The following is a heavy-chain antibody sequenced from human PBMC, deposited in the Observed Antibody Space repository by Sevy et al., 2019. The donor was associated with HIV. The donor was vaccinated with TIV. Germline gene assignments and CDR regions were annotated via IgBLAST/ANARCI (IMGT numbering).Heavy chain of an antibody. CDR2: ISYDGSNK. J-gene: IGHJ4*02. Sequence: GGSPRLSCAASGFTFSSYAMHWVRQAPGKGLEWVAVISYDGSNKYYADSVKGRFTISRDNSKNTLYLQMNSLRAEDTAVYYCARVTYLLARTEAGTYFDYWGQGTLVTVSS. CDR1: GFTFSSYA. V-gene: IGHV3-30-3*01. D-gene: IGHD6-19*01. CDR3: ARVTYLLARTEAGTYFDY.